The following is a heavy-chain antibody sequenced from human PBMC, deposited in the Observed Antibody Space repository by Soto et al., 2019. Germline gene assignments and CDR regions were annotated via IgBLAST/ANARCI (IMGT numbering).Heavy chain of an antibody. J-gene: IGHJ6*02. CDR2: IYPGDSDT. D-gene: IGHD3-16*01. Sequence: GESLKISCKGSGYSFTSYWIGWVRQMPGKGLEWMGIIYPGDSDTRYSPSFEGHVTISADKSISTAYLQWSSLKASDSAVYYCARLSRASFALDVWGQGTTVTVS. CDR1: GYSFTSYW. CDR3: ARLSRASFALDV. V-gene: IGHV5-51*01.